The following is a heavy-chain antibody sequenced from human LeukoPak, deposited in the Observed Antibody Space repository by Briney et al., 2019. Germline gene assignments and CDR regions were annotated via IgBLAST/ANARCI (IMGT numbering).Heavy chain of an antibody. Sequence: PGGSLRLSCAASQFSITIYWMTWVRQAPGKGLEWVASINQDGSEKYYVDSVKGRFTISRDNAKNSLYLQMNSLRVEDTSVYYCARDRRYSGSYSGVLDSWGQGALVTVSS. CDR2: INQDGSEK. CDR1: QFSITIYW. J-gene: IGHJ4*02. CDR3: ARDRRYSGSYSGVLDS. D-gene: IGHD1-26*01. V-gene: IGHV3-7*01.